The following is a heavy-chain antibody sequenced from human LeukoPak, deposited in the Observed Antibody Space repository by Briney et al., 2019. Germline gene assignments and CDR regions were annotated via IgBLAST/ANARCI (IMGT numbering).Heavy chain of an antibody. CDR3: ARAESTPVGATNLIDY. J-gene: IGHJ4*02. CDR1: GFSFSRYW. V-gene: IGHV3-7*01. Sequence: PGGSLRLSCAASGFSFSRYWMSWVRQAPGKGLEWVANIKQDGSEKNYVESVKGRFTISRDNAKNSLYLQTNSLRAEDTAVYYCARAESTPVGATNLIDYWGQGTLVTVSS. D-gene: IGHD1-26*01. CDR2: IKQDGSEK.